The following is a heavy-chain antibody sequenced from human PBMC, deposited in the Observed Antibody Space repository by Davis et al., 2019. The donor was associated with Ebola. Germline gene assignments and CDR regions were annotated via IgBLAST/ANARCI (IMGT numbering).Heavy chain of an antibody. CDR2: IYYSGST. J-gene: IGHJ4*02. CDR3: AREYSSSSGVGY. D-gene: IGHD6-6*01. CDR1: GGSISSYY. V-gene: IGHV4-39*01. Sequence: PGGSLRLSCTVSGGSISSYYWGWIRQPPGKGLEWIGSIYYSGSTYYNPSLKSRVTISVDTSKNQFSLKLSSVTAADTAVYYCAREYSSSSGVGYWGQGTLVTVSS.